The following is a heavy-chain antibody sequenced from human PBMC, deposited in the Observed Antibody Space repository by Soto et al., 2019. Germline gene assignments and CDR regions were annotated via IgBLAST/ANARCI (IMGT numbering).Heavy chain of an antibody. J-gene: IGHJ4*02. CDR2: ISGHNGNT. V-gene: IGHV1-18*01. CDR1: GYHFTTSG. Sequence: QVQLVQSGAAVKKPGASVKVSCKTSGYHFTTSGVSWVRQSPGQGLEWMGWISGHNGNTTYAQTFQGRVTMTTETTTTTASMALRSLRADDTAVSDCARYQPYRTGYYYFDHWGQGTLAIVPS. CDR3: ARYQPYRTGYYYFDH. D-gene: IGHD3-9*01.